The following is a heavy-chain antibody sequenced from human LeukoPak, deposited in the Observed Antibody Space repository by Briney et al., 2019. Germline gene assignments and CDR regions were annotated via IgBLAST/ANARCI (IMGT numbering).Heavy chain of an antibody. J-gene: IGHJ4*02. Sequence: SETLSLTCTVSGGSISSSSYYWGWIGQPPGKGLEWIGSIYYSGSTYYNPSLKSRVTISVDTSKNQFSLKLSSVTAADTAVYYCAGGYDSSGYYFDYWGQGTLVTVSS. CDR3: AGGYDSSGYYFDY. D-gene: IGHD3-22*01. CDR2: IYYSGST. CDR1: GGSISSSSYY. V-gene: IGHV4-39*01.